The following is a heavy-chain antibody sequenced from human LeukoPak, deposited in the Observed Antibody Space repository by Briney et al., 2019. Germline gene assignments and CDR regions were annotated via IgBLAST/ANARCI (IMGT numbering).Heavy chain of an antibody. CDR1: GFTFSRYW. Sequence: GGSLRLSCAATGFTFSRYWMHWVRQAPGKGLVWVSRIDSDGTNRDYADSVKGRFTISRDNAKNTVYVQINSLRDEDTAVYYCEGRATGMTEYWGQGSLVTVSS. J-gene: IGHJ4*02. CDR3: EGRATGMTEY. V-gene: IGHV3-74*01. D-gene: IGHD3-9*01. CDR2: IDSDGTNR.